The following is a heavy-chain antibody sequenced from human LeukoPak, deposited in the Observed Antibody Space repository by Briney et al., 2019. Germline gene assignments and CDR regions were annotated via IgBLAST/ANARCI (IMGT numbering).Heavy chain of an antibody. J-gene: IGHJ4*02. V-gene: IGHV3-30-3*01. CDR3: ARHSRVEMATSKGIYYFDY. CDR2: ISYDGSNK. D-gene: IGHD5-24*01. Sequence: PGRSLRLSCAASGFTFSSYAMHWVRQAPGKGLEWVAVISYDGSNKYYADSVKGRFTISRDNSKNTLYLQMNSLRAEDTAVYYCARHSRVEMATSKGIYYFDYWGQGTLVTVSS. CDR1: GFTFSSYA.